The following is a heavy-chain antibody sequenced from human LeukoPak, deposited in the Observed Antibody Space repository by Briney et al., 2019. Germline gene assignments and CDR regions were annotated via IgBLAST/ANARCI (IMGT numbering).Heavy chain of an antibody. V-gene: IGHV4-61*02. CDR3: ARRHVEYSSSSDPYYFDY. CDR2: ISTSGST. CDR1: GGSISSSNYY. J-gene: IGHJ4*02. Sequence: SETLSLTCIVSGGSISSSNYYWSWIRQPAGQGLEWIGRISTSGSTNYNPSLKSRVTISVDTSKNQFSLKLSSVTAADTAVYFCARRHVEYSSSSDPYYFDYWGQGTLVTVSS. D-gene: IGHD6-6*01.